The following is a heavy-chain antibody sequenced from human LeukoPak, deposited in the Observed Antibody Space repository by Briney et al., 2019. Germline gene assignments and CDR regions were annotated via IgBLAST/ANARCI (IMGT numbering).Heavy chain of an antibody. D-gene: IGHD3-22*01. J-gene: IGHJ4*02. V-gene: IGHV4-34*01. CDR2: INHSGST. CDR3: ARAGTYYYDSSGYWLPLDY. Sequence: SETLSLTCAVYGVSFSGYYWSWIRQPPGKGLEWIGEINHSGSTNYNPSLKSRVTISVDTSKNQFSLKLSSVTAADTAVYYCARAGTYYYDSSGYWLPLDYWGQGTLVTASS. CDR1: GVSFSGYY.